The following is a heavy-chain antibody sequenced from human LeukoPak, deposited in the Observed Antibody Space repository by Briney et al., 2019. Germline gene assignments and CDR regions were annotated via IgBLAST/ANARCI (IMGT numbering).Heavy chain of an antibody. CDR2: IYSGGST. V-gene: IGHV3-53*01. Sequence: GGSLRLSCAASGFTVSSNYMSWVRQAPGKGLEWVSVIYSGGSTYYADSVKGRFTISRDNSKNTLYLQMNSLRAEDTAVYYCAKEAPSYYDSSGYFESLGYWGQGTLVTVSS. J-gene: IGHJ4*02. CDR3: AKEAPSYYDSSGYFESLGY. CDR1: GFTVSSNY. D-gene: IGHD3-22*01.